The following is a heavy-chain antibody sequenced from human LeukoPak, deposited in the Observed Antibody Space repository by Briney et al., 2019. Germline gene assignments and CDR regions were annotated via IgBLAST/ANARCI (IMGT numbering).Heavy chain of an antibody. CDR3: ARDVAKYYYDSSGQTGFDY. CDR2: MNPNSGNT. J-gene: IGHJ4*02. V-gene: IGHV1-8*01. Sequence: ASVKVSCKASGYTFTSYDINWVRQATGQGLEWIGWMNPNSGNTGYAQKLQGRVTMTTDTSTSTAYMELRSLRSDDTAVYYCARDVAKYYYDSSGQTGFDYWGQGTLVTVSS. CDR1: GYTFTSYD. D-gene: IGHD3-22*01.